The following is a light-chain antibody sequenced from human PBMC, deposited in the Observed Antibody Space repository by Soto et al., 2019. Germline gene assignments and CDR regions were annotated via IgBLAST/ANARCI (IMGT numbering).Light chain of an antibody. Sequence: IQIPQSPSTLSSSVRDKGPPPFLVSKSISRWLAWYQQKPGKAPKVLIWDASSLQRGVPSRFSGSGSGTEFTLTISSLQPDDFATYYCQQYNDYSTWTFGQGTKVDIK. J-gene: IGKJ1*01. CDR2: DAS. CDR3: QQYNDYSTWT. V-gene: IGKV1-5*01. CDR1: KSISRW.